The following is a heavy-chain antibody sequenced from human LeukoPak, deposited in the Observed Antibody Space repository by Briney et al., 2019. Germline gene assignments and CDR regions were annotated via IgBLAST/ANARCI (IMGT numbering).Heavy chain of an antibody. CDR3: ARALSQELVRWFDP. D-gene: IGHD6-13*01. CDR2: INHSGST. V-gene: IGHV4-34*01. CDR1: GGSFSGYY. J-gene: IGHJ5*02. Sequence: SETLSLTCAVYGGSFSGYYWSWIRQPPGKGLEWIGEINHSGSTNYNPSLKSRVTISVDTSKNQFSLKLSSVTAADTAVYYCARALSQELVRWFDPWGQGTLVTVSS.